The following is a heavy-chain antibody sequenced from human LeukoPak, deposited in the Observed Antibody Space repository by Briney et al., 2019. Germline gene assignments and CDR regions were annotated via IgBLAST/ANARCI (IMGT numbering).Heavy chain of an antibody. V-gene: IGHV1-2*02. CDR3: ASERVAVAGRWLDP. J-gene: IGHJ5*02. D-gene: IGHD6-19*01. Sequence: ASVKVSCKASGYTFTGYYMHWVRQAPGQGLEWMGWINPNSGGTNYAQKFQGRVTMTRDTSISTAYMELSRLRSDDTAVYHCASERVAVAGRWLDPWVQGTLVTVSS. CDR1: GYTFTGYY. CDR2: INPNSGGT.